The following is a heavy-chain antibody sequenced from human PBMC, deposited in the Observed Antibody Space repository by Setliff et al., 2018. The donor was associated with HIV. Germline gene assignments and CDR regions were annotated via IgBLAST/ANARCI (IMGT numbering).Heavy chain of an antibody. Sequence: SETLSLTCTVSGGSISGSSYYWGWIRQSPEKGLEWIGSIFHAGSTYYNPSLKSRVTLSVDTSENQYSLKLTSLIAADTAVYYCARSLAYCSGGGCSSGDYYYMDVWGKGTTVTVSS. CDR3: ARSLAYCSGGGCSSGDYYYMDV. CDR2: IFHAGST. CDR1: GGSISGSSYY. D-gene: IGHD2-15*01. J-gene: IGHJ6*03. V-gene: IGHV4-39*01.